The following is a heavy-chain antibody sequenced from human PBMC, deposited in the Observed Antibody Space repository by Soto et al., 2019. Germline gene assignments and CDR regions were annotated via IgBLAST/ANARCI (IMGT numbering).Heavy chain of an antibody. CDR3: IQSRCGGDCLQSYASYYYYGMDV. CDR1: AFSLSTGGVG. J-gene: IGHJ6*02. CDR2: IYWDDDK. Sequence: QITLKESGPPLVKPTQTLTLTCTFSAFSLSTGGVGVGWIRQPPGKALEWLALIYWDDDKRYSPSLRSRLTIAKDPSKNQVVLTMTNIDPVDTATYYCIQSRCGGDCLQSYASYYYYGMDVWGQGTTVTVSS. D-gene: IGHD2-21*02. V-gene: IGHV2-5*02.